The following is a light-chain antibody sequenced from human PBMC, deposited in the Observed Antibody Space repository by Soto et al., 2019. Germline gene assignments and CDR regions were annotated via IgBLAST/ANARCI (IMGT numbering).Light chain of an antibody. CDR2: GAS. V-gene: IGKV3-20*01. CDR3: QQYGDSLWT. CDR1: QSVISN. Sequence: ESVMTQSPATLSVNPGERATLSCRASQSVISNLAWYQQRPGQAPRLLIHGASSRATGIPARFSGSGSGTDFTLTISRLEPEDFAVYYCQQYGDSLWTFGRGTKVDIK. J-gene: IGKJ1*01.